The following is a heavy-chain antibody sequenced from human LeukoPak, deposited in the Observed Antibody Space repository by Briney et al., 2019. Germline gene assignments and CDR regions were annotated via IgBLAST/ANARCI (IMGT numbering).Heavy chain of an antibody. Sequence: KTGGSLRLSCAASGFTFSSYSMNWVRQAPGKGLEWVGRIKSRAGGGTTDYAAPVKDRFTFSRDDSKSRLYLQLNSLKTEDTGVYYCTTDLGANLALSYWGQGTLVTVSS. D-gene: IGHD3-16*01. CDR1: GFTFSSYS. J-gene: IGHJ4*02. CDR2: IKSRAGGGTT. CDR3: TTDLGANLALSY. V-gene: IGHV3-15*01.